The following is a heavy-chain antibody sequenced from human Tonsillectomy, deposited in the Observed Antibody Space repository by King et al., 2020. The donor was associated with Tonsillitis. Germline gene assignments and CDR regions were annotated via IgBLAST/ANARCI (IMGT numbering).Heavy chain of an antibody. CDR2: IRSKAKSYAT. J-gene: IGHJ6*02. V-gene: IGHV3-73*02. CDR1: GFTFSGAA. CDR3: TRGGDYDSGYYYGMDV. D-gene: IGHD4-17*01. Sequence: VQLVESGGGLVQPGGSLTLSCAASGFTFSGAAMHWVRQASGKGLEWVGLIRSKAKSYATVYAASVNGRFPVSRDDSKKTAYLQVNSLKTEDTAVYYCTRGGDYDSGYYYGMDVWGQGTTVTVSS.